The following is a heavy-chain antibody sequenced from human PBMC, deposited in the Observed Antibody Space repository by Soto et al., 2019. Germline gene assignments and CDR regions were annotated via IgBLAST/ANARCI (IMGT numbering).Heavy chain of an antibody. Sequence: GGSLRLSCAASGFNFFTHNMDWVRQPPGKGLEWVASLSPSGTYIYYADSVKGRFTISRDNSKNTMYLQMNSLRAEDTAVYYCAKWGYGGDTATSRYWYFDFWGRGTQVTVSS. J-gene: IGHJ2*01. CDR1: GFNFFTHN. V-gene: IGHV3-21*04. D-gene: IGHD4-17*01. CDR3: AKWGYGGDTATSRYWYFDF. CDR2: LSPSGTYI.